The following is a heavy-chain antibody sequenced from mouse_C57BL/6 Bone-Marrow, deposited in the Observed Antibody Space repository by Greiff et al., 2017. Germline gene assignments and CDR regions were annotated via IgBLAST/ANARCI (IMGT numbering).Heavy chain of an antibody. CDR2: INPNNGGT. J-gene: IGHJ3*01. CDR3: AGGYPDWFAY. V-gene: IGHV1-18*01. D-gene: IGHD2-14*01. CDR1: GYTFTDYN. Sequence: EVQLQQSGPELVKPGASVKISCKASGYTFTDYNMDWVKQSHGKSLEWIGDINPNNGGTIYNQKFKGKATLTVEKSSSTAYMELRSLTSEYAAVYCCAGGYPDWFAYWGQGTLVTVSA.